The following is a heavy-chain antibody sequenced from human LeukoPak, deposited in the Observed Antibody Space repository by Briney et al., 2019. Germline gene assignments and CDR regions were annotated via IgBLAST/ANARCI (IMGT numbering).Heavy chain of an antibody. J-gene: IGHJ2*01. CDR3: ARLHSGPSGWYVLWYFDL. CDR2: IYNSENT. D-gene: IGHD6-19*01. CDR1: GGSVSSYY. V-gene: IGHV4-4*09. Sequence: PSETLSLTCTVSGGSVSSYYWSWIRQPPGKGLEWIGYIYNSENTKYNSSLESRVTMSEDTSRNQVFLKLSSVTAADTAVYYCARLHSGPSGWYVLWYFDLWGRGTLVTVSS.